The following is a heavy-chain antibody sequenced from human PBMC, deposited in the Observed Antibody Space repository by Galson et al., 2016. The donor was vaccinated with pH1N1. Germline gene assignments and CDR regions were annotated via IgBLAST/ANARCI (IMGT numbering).Heavy chain of an antibody. CDR2: IKQDGSEK. J-gene: IGHJ4*02. CDR1: GFTFSSHW. D-gene: IGHD1-14*01. Sequence: SLRLSCAASGFTFSSHWMSWVRQAPGKGLEWVAHIKQDGSEKYYADSVVGRFTVSHDNAKDTLFLQMDRLTAEDTAVYYCARDPHDGNRFDNWGQGTLVTVSS. CDR3: ARDPHDGNRFDN. V-gene: IGHV3-7*01.